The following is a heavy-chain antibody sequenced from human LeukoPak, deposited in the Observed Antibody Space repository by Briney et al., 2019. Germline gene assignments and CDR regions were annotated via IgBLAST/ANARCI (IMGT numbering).Heavy chain of an antibody. CDR1: GRSISSYY. D-gene: IGHD6-6*01. CDR2: IYYSGST. J-gene: IGHJ3*02. Sequence: SETLSLTCTVSGRSISSYYWSWIRQPPGKGLEWIGYIYYSGSTNYNPSLKSRVTISVDTSKNQFSLKLSSVTAADTAVYYCARGRGYSSSSGAFDIWGQGTMVTVSS. CDR3: ARGRGYSSSSGAFDI. V-gene: IGHV4-59*01.